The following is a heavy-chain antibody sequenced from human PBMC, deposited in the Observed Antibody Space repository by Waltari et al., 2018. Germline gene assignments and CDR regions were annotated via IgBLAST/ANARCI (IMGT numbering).Heavy chain of an antibody. J-gene: IGHJ5*02. D-gene: IGHD2-2*01. CDR1: GGSISSGDYH. Sequence: QVQLQESGPGLVKPSQTLSLTSPVSGGSISSGDYHWSGIRQPPGKGLEWIGYIYYSGSTYYNPSLKSRVTISVDTSKNQFSLKLSSVTAADTAVYYCARDGGYCSSTSCSNWFDPWGQGTLVTVSS. CDR2: IYYSGST. CDR3: ARDGGYCSSTSCSNWFDP. V-gene: IGHV4-30-4*08.